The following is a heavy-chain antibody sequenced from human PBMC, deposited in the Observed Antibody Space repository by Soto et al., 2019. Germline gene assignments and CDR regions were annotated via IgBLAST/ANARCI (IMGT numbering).Heavy chain of an antibody. CDR3: ARGIAVAGTDFDY. D-gene: IGHD6-19*01. J-gene: IGHJ4*02. Sequence: QVQLQQWGAGLLKPSETLSLTCAVYGGSFSGYYWSWIRQPPGKGLEWIGEINHSGSTNYNPSLKSRVAISVDTSQNQFSRKLSSVTAADTAVYYCARGIAVAGTDFDYWGQGTLVTVSS. V-gene: IGHV4-34*01. CDR2: INHSGST. CDR1: GGSFSGYY.